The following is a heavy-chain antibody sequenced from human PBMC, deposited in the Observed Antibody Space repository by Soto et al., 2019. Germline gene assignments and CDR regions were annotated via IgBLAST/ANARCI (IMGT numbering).Heavy chain of an antibody. CDR3: XXXXXXXXXXXXXNY. V-gene: IGHV3-30*03. J-gene: IGHJ4*02. Sequence: VQLVESGGGVVQPGRSLRLSCAASGFTFSDYAMHWVRQAPGKGLEWVAVVSHDGRNTHYADSVKGRFTISRDSSKXXXXXXXXXXXXXXXXXXXXXXXXXXXXXXXXXNYXGQGALVTVSS. CDR2: VSHDGRNT. CDR1: GFTFSDYA.